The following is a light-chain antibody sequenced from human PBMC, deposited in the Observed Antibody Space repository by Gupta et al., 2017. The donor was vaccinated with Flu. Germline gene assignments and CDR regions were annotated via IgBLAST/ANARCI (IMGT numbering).Light chain of an antibody. V-gene: IGKV3-20*01. Sequence: EVVMTQSPGSLSLSLGERATLSCRASQTVSSSSLAWYQQKPGQAPRLVIYGGSTRAAGIPDRFSGSGSGADFALIISRLEPEDFAVYYCQHYGSSPHSFGQGTKVEIK. CDR3: QHYGSSPHS. J-gene: IGKJ2*03. CDR2: GGS. CDR1: QTVSSSS.